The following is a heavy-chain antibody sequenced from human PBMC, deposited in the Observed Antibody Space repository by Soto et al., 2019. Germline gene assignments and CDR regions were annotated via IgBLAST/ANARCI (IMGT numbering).Heavy chain of an antibody. CDR3: AHISLFTSSWFYFDY. V-gene: IGHV2-5*01. D-gene: IGHD6-13*01. CDR2: ICWSDDK. CDR1: GFSLSNSGVG. J-gene: IGHJ4*02. Sequence: SGPTLVNPTQTLTRTCTSAGFSLSNSGVGVGWFRQPPGKALEWLALICWSDDKRCSPSLKSRLTMTKDTSKNQVVLTMTNVGPVDTATYYCAHISLFTSSWFYFDYWGQ.